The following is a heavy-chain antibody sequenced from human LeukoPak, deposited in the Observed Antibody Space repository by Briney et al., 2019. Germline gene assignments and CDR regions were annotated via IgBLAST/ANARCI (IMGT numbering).Heavy chain of an antibody. CDR2: INPSGGST. CDR1: GYTFTSYY. V-gene: IGHV1-46*01. D-gene: IGHD6-13*01. Sequence: ASVKVSCKASGYTFTSYYMHWVRQAPGQGLEWMGIINPSGGSTSYAQKFQGRVTMTRDTSISTAYMELSRLRSDDTAVYYCARDGSSSWYYYYYGMDVWGQGTTVTVSS. CDR3: ARDGSSSWYYYYYGMDV. J-gene: IGHJ6*02.